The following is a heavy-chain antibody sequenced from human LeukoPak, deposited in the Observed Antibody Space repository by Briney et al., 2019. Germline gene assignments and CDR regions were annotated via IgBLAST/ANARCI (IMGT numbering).Heavy chain of an antibody. CDR3: AELGITMIGGV. CDR1: GFTFSNYW. Sequence: GGSLRLSCTASGFTFSNYWMHWVRQVPGKGLIWVSRIKTDGSSTTYADSVKGRFTISRDNAKNTLYLEMNSLRVEDTAVYYCAELGITMIGGVWGKGTTVTISS. CDR2: IKTDGSST. D-gene: IGHD3-10*02. J-gene: IGHJ6*04. V-gene: IGHV3-74*03.